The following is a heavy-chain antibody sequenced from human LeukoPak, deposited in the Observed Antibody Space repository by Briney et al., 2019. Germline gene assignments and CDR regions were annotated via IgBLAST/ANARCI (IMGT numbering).Heavy chain of an antibody. D-gene: IGHD5-18*01. J-gene: IGHJ4*02. CDR3: AKAGTLDTAMMHFDY. CDR2: IRYDGSNK. V-gene: IGHV3-30*02. Sequence: PGGSLRLSCAASGFTFSSYGMHWVRQAPGKGLEWVAFIRYDGSNKYYADSVKGRFTISRDNSKNTLYLQMNSLRAEDTAVYYCAKAGTLDTAMMHFDYWGPGTLVTVSS. CDR1: GFTFSSYG.